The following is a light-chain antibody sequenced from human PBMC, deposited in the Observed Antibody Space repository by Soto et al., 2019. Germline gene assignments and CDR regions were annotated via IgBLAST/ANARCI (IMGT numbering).Light chain of an antibody. CDR3: CSYAGSYKGYV. V-gene: IGLV2-11*01. CDR2: DVS. Sequence: ALTQPRSVSGSPGQSVTISCTGTSSDVGGYNYVSWYQQHPGKAPKLMIYDVSKRPSGVPDRFSGSKSGNTASLTISGLQAEDEADYYCCSYAGSYKGYVFGTGTKLTVL. CDR1: SSDVGGYNY. J-gene: IGLJ1*01.